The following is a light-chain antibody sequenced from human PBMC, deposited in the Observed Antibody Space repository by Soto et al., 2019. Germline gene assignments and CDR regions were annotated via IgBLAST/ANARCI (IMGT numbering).Light chain of an antibody. CDR2: EVS. J-gene: IGLJ3*02. CDR1: SSDVGSYNL. Sequence: QSVLTQPASVSGSPGQSITISCTGTSSDVGSYNLVSWYQQHPGKAPKLIIFEVSKRASGVSNRFSGSKSGNTASLTISGLQAEDEADYYCCSYAGSSTWVFGGGTKVTVL. V-gene: IGLV2-23*02. CDR3: CSYAGSSTWV.